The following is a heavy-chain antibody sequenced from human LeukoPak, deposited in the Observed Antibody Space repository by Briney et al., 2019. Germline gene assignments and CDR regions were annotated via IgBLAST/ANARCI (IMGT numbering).Heavy chain of an antibody. D-gene: IGHD3-3*01. J-gene: IGHJ6*03. CDR1: GGSISSYY. V-gene: IGHV4-59*01. Sequence: SETLSLTCTVSGGSISSYYWSWIRQHPGKGLEWIGYIYSSGSTNYSPSLKSRVTISVDTSKKQFSLKLSSVTAADTAVYYCARDGGGYYRRDYYYYMDVWGKGTTVTVSS. CDR3: ARDGGGYYRRDYYYYMDV. CDR2: IYSSGST.